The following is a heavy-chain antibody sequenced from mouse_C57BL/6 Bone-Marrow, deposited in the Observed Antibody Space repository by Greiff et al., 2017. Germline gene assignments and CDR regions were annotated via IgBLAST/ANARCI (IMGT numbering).Heavy chain of an antibody. CDR3: TTCDGYYWFAY. D-gene: IGHD2-3*01. CDR2: IDPENGDT. CDR1: GFNIKDDY. Sequence: VQLKQSGAELVRPGASVKLSCTASGFNIKDDYMHWVKQRPEQGLEWIGWIDPENGDTEYASKFQGKATITADTSSNTAYLQLSSLTSEDTAVYYCTTCDGYYWFAYWGQGTLVTVSA. V-gene: IGHV14-4*01. J-gene: IGHJ3*01.